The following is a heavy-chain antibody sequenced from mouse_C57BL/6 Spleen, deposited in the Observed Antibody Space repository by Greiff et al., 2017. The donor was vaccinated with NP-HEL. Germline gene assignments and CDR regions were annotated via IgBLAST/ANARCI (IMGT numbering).Heavy chain of an antibody. CDR2: IDPSDSYT. Sequence: VQLQQPGAELVKPGASVKLSCKASGYTFTSYWMQWVKQRPGQGLEWIGEIDPSDSYTNYNQKFKGKATLTVDTSYSTAYMQLSSLTSEDSAVYYCARGEPDYFDYWGQGTTLTVSS. J-gene: IGHJ2*01. V-gene: IGHV1-50*01. CDR1: GYTFTSYW. CDR3: ARGEPDYFDY.